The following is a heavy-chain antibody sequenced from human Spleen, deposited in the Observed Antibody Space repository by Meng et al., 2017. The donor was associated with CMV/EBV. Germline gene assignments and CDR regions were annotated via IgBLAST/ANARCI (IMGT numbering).Heavy chain of an antibody. Sequence: GGSLRLSCAASGFTFDNHAMHWVRQGPGKGLEWVSLISWDGGSTYYADSVKGRFTISRDNSKNSLYLQMNSLRTEDTALYYCAKGGSDSSLGWLDPWGQGTLVTVSS. V-gene: IGHV3-43D*03. CDR3: AKGGSDSSLGWLDP. J-gene: IGHJ5*02. CDR1: GFTFDNHA. D-gene: IGHD2-15*01. CDR2: ISWDGGST.